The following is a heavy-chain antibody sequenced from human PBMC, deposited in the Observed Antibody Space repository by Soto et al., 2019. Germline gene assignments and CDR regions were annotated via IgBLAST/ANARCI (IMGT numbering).Heavy chain of an antibody. CDR3: ARDGGTYGHGPLGY. V-gene: IGHV3-66*01. CDR1: GFTVSSNY. J-gene: IGHJ4*02. CDR2: IYSGGST. D-gene: IGHD4-17*01. Sequence: EVHLVESGGGLVQPGGSLRLSCAASGFTVSSNYMTWVRQVPGKGLEWVSVIYSGGSTYYADSVKGRFTISRDNSKNTLYLQMNSLRAEDTAVYYCARDGGTYGHGPLGYWGQGTLVIVSS.